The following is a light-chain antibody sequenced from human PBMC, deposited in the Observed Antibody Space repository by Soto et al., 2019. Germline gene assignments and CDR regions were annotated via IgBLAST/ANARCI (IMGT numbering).Light chain of an antibody. CDR2: GAS. Sequence: EIVMTQSPATLSVSPGERAALSCRASQNISSNLVWYQQKPGQSPRLLISGASSRATGIPARFSGSGSGTEFTLTISSLQSEDFAVYYCQQYKKWITFGQGTRLEIK. V-gene: IGKV3-15*01. J-gene: IGKJ5*01. CDR1: QNISSN. CDR3: QQYKKWIT.